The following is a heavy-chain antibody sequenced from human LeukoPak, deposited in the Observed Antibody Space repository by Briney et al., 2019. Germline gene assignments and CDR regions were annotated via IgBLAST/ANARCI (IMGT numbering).Heavy chain of an antibody. V-gene: IGHV4-38-2*02. D-gene: IGHD1-26*01. Sequence: PSETLSLTCTVSGGSISSYYWGWIRQPPGKGLELIGSISHSGSTYYNPSLKSRVTISVDTSKNQFSLKMSSVTAADTAVYYCARESVGAVLDYWGQGTLVTVSS. CDR1: GGSISSYY. CDR3: ARESVGAVLDY. CDR2: ISHSGST. J-gene: IGHJ4*02.